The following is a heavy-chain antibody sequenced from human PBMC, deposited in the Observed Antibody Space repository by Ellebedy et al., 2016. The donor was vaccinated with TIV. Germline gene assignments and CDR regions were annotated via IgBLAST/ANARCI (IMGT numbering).Heavy chain of an antibody. D-gene: IGHD3-3*01. Sequence: GESLKISXAASGFTFSAYAMHWVRQAPGKGLEWVAIIAYDGSNEYYADSVKGRFTISRDNSKNTLYVQMNSLTTEDTAVYYCARDHSRADFFPYYSYYIDVWGKGTTVTVSS. CDR1: GFTFSAYA. CDR2: IAYDGSNE. V-gene: IGHV3-30-3*01. CDR3: ARDHSRADFFPYYSYYIDV. J-gene: IGHJ6*03.